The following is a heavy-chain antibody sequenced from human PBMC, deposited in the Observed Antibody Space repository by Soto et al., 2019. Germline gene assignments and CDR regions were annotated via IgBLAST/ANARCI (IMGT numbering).Heavy chain of an antibody. CDR1: GFTFSTTW. V-gene: IGHV3-7*03. J-gene: IGHJ4*02. D-gene: IGHD3-22*01. CDR2: IKQDESEK. Sequence: LRLSCAASGFTFSTTWMSWVRQTPGKGLEWVATIKQDESEKYYVDSVKGRFTVSRDNAKNSLYLQMDSLRVEDTAIYYCARGDYFDRRFDNWGQGALVTVSS. CDR3: ARGDYFDRRFDN.